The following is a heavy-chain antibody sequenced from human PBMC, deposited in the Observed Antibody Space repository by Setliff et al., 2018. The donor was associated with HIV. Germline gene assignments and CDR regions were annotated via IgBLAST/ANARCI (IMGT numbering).Heavy chain of an antibody. D-gene: IGHD6-6*01. CDR1: GFTFDDYG. V-gene: IGHV3-20*04. CDR2: INWNGGGT. Sequence: GGSLRLSCAASGFTFDDYGMSWVRQVPGKGLEWVSSINWNGGGTDYADSVKGRFTISRDNAKNSLYLQVNSLRAEDTALYYCAKGRVRYYYYYMDVWGKGTTVTVSS. J-gene: IGHJ6*03. CDR3: AKGRVRYYYYYMDV.